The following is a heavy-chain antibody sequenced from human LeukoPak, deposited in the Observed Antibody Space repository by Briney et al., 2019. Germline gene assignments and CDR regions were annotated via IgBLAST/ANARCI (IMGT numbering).Heavy chain of an antibody. V-gene: IGHV3-7*01. D-gene: IGHD1-1*01. Sequence: GSLRLSCAASGSTFSNYWMSWVRQAPGKGLECVANIKQGGSEKYYVDSVKGRFTISRDNAKNSLYLQMNSLRAEDTAVYYCARHTRLEYWGQGTLVTVSS. CDR3: ARHTRLEY. J-gene: IGHJ4*02. CDR2: IKQGGSEK. CDR1: GSTFSNYW.